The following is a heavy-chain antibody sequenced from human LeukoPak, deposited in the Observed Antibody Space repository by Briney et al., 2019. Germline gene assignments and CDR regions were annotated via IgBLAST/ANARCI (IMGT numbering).Heavy chain of an antibody. CDR3: ARGYSSSWYSN. V-gene: IGHV4-59*01. J-gene: IGHJ4*02. CDR2: IYYSGST. CDR1: GGSISRYY. Sequence: SETLSLTCTVSGGSISRYYWSWIRQPPGKGLEWIGYIYYSGSTNYNPSLKSRVTISVDTSKNQFSLKLSSVTAADTAVYYCARGYSSSWYSNWGQGTLVTVSS. D-gene: IGHD6-13*01.